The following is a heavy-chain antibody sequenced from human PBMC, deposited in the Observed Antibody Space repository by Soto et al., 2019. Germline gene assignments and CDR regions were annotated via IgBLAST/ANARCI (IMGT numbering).Heavy chain of an antibody. V-gene: IGHV3-7*01. CDR1: GFTFSHFW. CDR2: INPDGSEK. Sequence: PGGSLRLSCAASGFTFSHFWMDWVRQAPGKGLEWVANINPDGSEKQYVDSVKGRFTISRHNAKHSLYLQMSSLTAEDSALYYCSRSLDSWGQGTRVTVSS. J-gene: IGHJ4*02. CDR3: SRSLDS.